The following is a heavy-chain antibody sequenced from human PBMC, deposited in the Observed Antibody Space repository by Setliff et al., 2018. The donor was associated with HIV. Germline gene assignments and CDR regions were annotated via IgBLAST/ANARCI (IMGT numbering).Heavy chain of an antibody. Sequence: RASVKVSCKTSGYTFTGYFIHWVRQAPGQGLEWMGRINPNSRGTNYAQKFQGRVTMTMDTSISTAYMELSSLRSDDTAVYYCARGLDTAPYYFDYWGQGTLVTVPQ. V-gene: IGHV1-2*06. CDR3: ARGLDTAPYYFDY. D-gene: IGHD5-18*01. CDR1: GYTFTGYF. CDR2: INPNSRGT. J-gene: IGHJ4*02.